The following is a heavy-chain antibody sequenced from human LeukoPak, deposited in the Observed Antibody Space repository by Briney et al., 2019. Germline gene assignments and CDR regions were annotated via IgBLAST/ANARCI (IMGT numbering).Heavy chain of an antibody. CDR3: ATQSYGLFAY. CDR2: IKQDGSDQ. J-gene: IGHJ4*02. D-gene: IGHD4-17*01. Sequence: PGGSLRLSCAASGFTFSSYWVTWVRQAPGKGLEWVANIKQDGSDQYYVDSVKGRFTISRENAKNSLYLQMNSLRPDDTAVYYCATQSYGLFAYWGQGTLVTVSS. CDR1: GFTFSSYW. V-gene: IGHV3-7*01.